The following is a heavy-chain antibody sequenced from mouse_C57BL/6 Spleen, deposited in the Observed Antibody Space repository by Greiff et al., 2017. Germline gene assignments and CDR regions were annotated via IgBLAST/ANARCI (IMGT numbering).Heavy chain of an antibody. J-gene: IGHJ4*01. V-gene: IGHV5-6*01. CDR2: ISRGGSYT. D-gene: IGHD1-1*01. CDR1: GFTFSSYG. Sequence: EVHLVQSGADLVKPGGSLKLSCAASGFTFSSYGMSWVRQTPGKRLEWVGTISRGGSYTYYTDSVKGRSTMSRDNADNTLYLQLSSLKSEDTAVYYGERPPGYYNSSDDAMDYWGQGTSVTVSS. CDR3: ERPPGYYNSSDDAMDY.